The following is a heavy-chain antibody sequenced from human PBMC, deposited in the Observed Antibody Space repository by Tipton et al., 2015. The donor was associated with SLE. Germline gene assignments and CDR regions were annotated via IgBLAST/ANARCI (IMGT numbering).Heavy chain of an antibody. CDR3: ARGWEMQN. CDR2: ISTYNDDT. Sequence: QVQLVQSGPEVKEPGASVKVSCKASGYNFTDYDFNWVRQAPGQGLEWMGWISTYNDDTHYTRNLQGRVTMTTDTSTSTAYMELRSLRSDDTALYYCARGWEMQNWGQGTLVTVSS. D-gene: IGHD1-26*01. V-gene: IGHV1-18*04. CDR1: GYNFTDYD. J-gene: IGHJ4*02.